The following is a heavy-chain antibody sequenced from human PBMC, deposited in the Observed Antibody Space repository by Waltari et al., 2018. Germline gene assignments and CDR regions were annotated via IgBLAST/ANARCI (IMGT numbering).Heavy chain of an antibody. Sequence: EVQLVESGGVVVQPGGSLSLSCAASGFTFDDYTMHRVRKAPGKGLEWVSLISWDGGSTDYADSVKGRFTISRDNSKNSLYLQMNSLRTEDTALYYCAKGITTRADIAAPDYWGQGTLVTVSS. D-gene: IGHD6-6*01. CDR3: AKGITTRADIAAPDY. CDR1: GFTFDDYT. CDR2: ISWDGGST. V-gene: IGHV3-43*01. J-gene: IGHJ4*02.